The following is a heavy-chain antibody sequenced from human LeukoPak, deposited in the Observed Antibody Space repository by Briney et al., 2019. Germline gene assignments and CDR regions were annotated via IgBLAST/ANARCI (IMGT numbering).Heavy chain of an antibody. CDR2: ISAYNGNT. D-gene: IGHD3-3*01. Sequence: ASVKVSCKASGYTFTSYGISWVRQAPGQGLEWMGWISAYNGNTNYAQKLQGRVTMTTDTSTSTAYMELRSLRSDDTAVYYRARGSIFGVATNWFDPWGQGTLVTVSS. CDR3: ARGSIFGVATNWFDP. CDR1: GYTFTSYG. V-gene: IGHV1-18*01. J-gene: IGHJ5*02.